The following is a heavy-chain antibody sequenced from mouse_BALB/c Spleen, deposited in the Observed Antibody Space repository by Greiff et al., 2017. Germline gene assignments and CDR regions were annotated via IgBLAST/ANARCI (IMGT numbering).Heavy chain of an antibody. V-gene: IGHV2-9*02. Sequence: VKLQESGPGLVAPSQSLSITCTVSGFSLTSYGVHWVRQPPGKGLEWLGVIWAGGSTNYNSALMSRLSISKDNSKSQVFLKINSLQTDDTAMYYCATTTVVAYYYAMDYWGQGTSVTVSS. D-gene: IGHD1-1*01. CDR2: IWAGGST. J-gene: IGHJ4*01. CDR1: GFSLTSYG. CDR3: ATTTVVAYYYAMDY.